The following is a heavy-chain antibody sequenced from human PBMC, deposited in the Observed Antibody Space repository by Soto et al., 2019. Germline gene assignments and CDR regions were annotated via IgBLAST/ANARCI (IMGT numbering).Heavy chain of an antibody. CDR1: GYSFTSYW. CDR3: ARQHSSRWYYYYGMDV. J-gene: IGHJ6*02. D-gene: IGHD6-13*01. Sequence: GESLKISCKGSGYSFTSYWISWVRQMPGKGLEWMGRIDPSDSYTNYSPSFQGHVTISADKSISTAYLQWSSLKASDTAMYYCARQHSSRWYYYYGMDVWGQGTTVTVSS. CDR2: IDPSDSYT. V-gene: IGHV5-10-1*01.